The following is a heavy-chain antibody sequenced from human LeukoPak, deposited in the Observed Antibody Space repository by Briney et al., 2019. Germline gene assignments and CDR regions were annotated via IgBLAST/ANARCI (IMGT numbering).Heavy chain of an antibody. J-gene: IGHJ4*02. V-gene: IGHV4-59*01. D-gene: IGHD2-15*01. Sequence: SETLSLTCTVSGGSISGFYWSWVRQPPGKGLEWIGYTHYSGSTSYNPSLKSRVTISVDTSKNQFSLNLISVTAADTAVYYCARYCGGGSCYSRAYDYWGQGTLVTVSS. CDR2: THYSGST. CDR3: ARYCGGGSCYSRAYDY. CDR1: GGSISGFY.